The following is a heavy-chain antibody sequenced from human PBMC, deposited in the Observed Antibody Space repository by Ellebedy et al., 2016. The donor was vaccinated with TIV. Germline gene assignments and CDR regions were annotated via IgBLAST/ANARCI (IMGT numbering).Heavy chain of an antibody. J-gene: IGHJ4*02. CDR1: GFTFSDYY. V-gene: IGHV3-11*04. CDR2: ISSSGSTI. CDR3: AREGTARWFGELMGYFDY. D-gene: IGHD3-10*01. Sequence: PGGSLRLSCAASGFTFSDYYMSWIRQAPGKGLEWVSYISSSGSTIYYADSVKGRFTISRDNAKNSLYLQMNSLRAEDTAVYYCAREGTARWFGELMGYFDYWGQGTLVTVSS.